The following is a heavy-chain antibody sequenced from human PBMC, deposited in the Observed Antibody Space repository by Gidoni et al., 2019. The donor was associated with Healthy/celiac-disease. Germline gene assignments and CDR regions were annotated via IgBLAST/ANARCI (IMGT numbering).Heavy chain of an antibody. Sequence: EVQLLESGGGLVQPGGSLRLSCSASGFHFSSYAMSWVRQAPGKGLEWVSAISGSGGSTYYADSVKGRFTISRDNSKNTLYLQMNSLRAEDTAVYYCARGIFGVKQQAFDIWGQGTMVTVSS. J-gene: IGHJ3*02. CDR2: ISGSGGST. V-gene: IGHV3-23*01. CDR1: GFHFSSYA. D-gene: IGHD3-3*01. CDR3: ARGIFGVKQQAFDI.